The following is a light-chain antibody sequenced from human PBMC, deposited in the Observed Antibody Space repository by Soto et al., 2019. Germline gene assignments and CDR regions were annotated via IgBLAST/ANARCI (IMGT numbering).Light chain of an antibody. CDR2: DVS. CDR3: SSYTSSSTYV. J-gene: IGLJ1*01. Sequence: QLVLTQPPSVSGSPGQSVAISCTGTSSDVGSYSRVSWYQQPPGTAPKLMIYDVSNRPSGVPDRFSGSKSGNTASLTISGLQAEDEADYYCSSYTSSSTYVFGTGTKLTVL. CDR1: SSDVGSYSR. V-gene: IGLV2-18*02.